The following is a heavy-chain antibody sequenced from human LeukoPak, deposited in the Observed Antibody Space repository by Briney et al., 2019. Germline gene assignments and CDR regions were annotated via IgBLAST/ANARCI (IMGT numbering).Heavy chain of an antibody. Sequence: PGGSLRLSCAASGFTFSSYGMHWVRQAPGKGLEWVAFIRYDGSNKYYADSVKGRFTIPRDNSKSTLYLQMNSLRAEDTAVYYCASLGYSSSWYRGVVDYWGQGTLVTVSS. D-gene: IGHD6-13*01. CDR1: GFTFSSYG. CDR2: IRYDGSNK. CDR3: ASLGYSSSWYRGVVDY. V-gene: IGHV3-30*02. J-gene: IGHJ4*02.